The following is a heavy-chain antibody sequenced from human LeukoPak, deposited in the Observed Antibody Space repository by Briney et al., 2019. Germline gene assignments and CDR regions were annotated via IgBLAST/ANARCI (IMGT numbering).Heavy chain of an antibody. V-gene: IGHV4-59*01. CDR1: GGSISGYY. Sequence: NPSETLSLTCTVSGGSISGYYWSWIRQPPGKGLEWIGYIYYSGSTNYNPSLKSRVTISVDTSKNQFSLKLSSVTAADTAVYYCARAEWFERYYFDYWGQGTLVTVSS. CDR2: IYYSGST. J-gene: IGHJ4*02. D-gene: IGHD3-10*01. CDR3: ARAEWFERYYFDY.